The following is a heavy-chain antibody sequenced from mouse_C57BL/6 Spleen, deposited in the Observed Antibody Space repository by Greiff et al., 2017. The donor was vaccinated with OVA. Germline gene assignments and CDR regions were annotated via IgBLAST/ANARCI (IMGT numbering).Heavy chain of an antibody. J-gene: IGHJ4*01. V-gene: IGHV1-42*01. CDR3: ARRVYDYDVDYAMDY. Sequence: EVQGVESGPELVKPGASVKISCKASGYSFTGYYMNWVKQSPEKSLEWIGEINPSTGGTTYNQKFKAKATLTVDKSSSTAYMQLKSLTSEDSAVYYCARRVYDYDVDYAMDYWGQGTSVTVSS. D-gene: IGHD2-4*01. CDR2: INPSTGGT. CDR1: GYSFTGYY.